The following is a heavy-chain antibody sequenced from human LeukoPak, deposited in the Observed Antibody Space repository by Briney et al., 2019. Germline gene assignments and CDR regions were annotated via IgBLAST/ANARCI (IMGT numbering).Heavy chain of an antibody. D-gene: IGHD3-10*01. CDR2: INHSGST. Sequence: SETLSLTYAVYGGSFSGYYWSWIRQPPGKGLEWIGEINHSGSTNYNPSLKSRVTISVDTSKNQSSLKLSSVTAADTAVYYCALRRSGENYGWYYYYYGMDVWGQGTTVTVSS. CDR3: ALRRSGENYGWYYYYYGMDV. CDR1: GGSFSGYY. V-gene: IGHV4-34*01. J-gene: IGHJ6*02.